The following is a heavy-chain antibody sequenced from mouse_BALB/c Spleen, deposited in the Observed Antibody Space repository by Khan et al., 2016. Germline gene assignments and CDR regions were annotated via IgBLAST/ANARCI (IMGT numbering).Heavy chain of an antibody. Sequence: EVELVESGGGLVKPGGSLKLSCAASGFPFSDYYLYWVRQTPEKRLEWVATISDGGSYTYYPDSVKGRFTISRDNAENNLYLQMRSLKSEGTAMSEGAWEGLRRGFAYGGQGTLVTVSA. V-gene: IGHV5-4*02. CDR3: AWEGLRRGFAY. CDR1: GFPFSDYY. J-gene: IGHJ3*01. D-gene: IGHD2-4*01. CDR2: ISDGGSYT.